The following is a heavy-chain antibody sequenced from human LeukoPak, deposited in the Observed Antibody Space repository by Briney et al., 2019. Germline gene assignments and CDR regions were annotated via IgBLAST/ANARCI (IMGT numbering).Heavy chain of an antibody. J-gene: IGHJ5*02. CDR1: GGSISSYY. D-gene: IGHD4-23*01. CDR3: ARCPPPYGGNWFDP. Sequence: SETLSLTCTVSGGSISSYYWSWIRQPPGKGLEWIGYIYYSGSTNYNPSLKSRVTISVDTSNNQFSLKLSSVTAADTAVYYCARCPPPYGGNWFDPWGQGTLVTVSS. V-gene: IGHV4-59*12. CDR2: IYYSGST.